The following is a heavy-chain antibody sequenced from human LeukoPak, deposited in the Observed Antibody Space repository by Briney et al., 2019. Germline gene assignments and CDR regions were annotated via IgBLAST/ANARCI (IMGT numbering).Heavy chain of an antibody. CDR3: ARGVGYSSSWYPFYFDY. V-gene: IGHV1-2*04. CDR2: INPNSGGT. J-gene: IGHJ4*02. D-gene: IGHD6-13*01. CDR1: DYTFTSFG. Sequence: GASVKVSCKASDYTFTSFGISWVRQAPGQGLEWMGWINPNSGGTNYAQKFQGWITMTRDTSISTAYMELSRLRSDDTAVYYCARGVGYSSSWYPFYFDYWGQGTLVTVSS.